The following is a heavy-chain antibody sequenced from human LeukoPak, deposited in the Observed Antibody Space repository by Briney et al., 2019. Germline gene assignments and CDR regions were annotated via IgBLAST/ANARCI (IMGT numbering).Heavy chain of an antibody. CDR2: ISSSSSYI. CDR1: GFTFSSYS. Sequence: GGSLRLSCAASGFTFSSYSMNWVRQAPGKGLEWVSSISSSSSYIYYADSVKGRFTISRDNAKNSLYLQMNSLRAGDTAVYYCAREYCSGGSCSGWDYWGQGTLVTVSS. J-gene: IGHJ4*02. D-gene: IGHD2-15*01. V-gene: IGHV3-21*01. CDR3: AREYCSGGSCSGWDY.